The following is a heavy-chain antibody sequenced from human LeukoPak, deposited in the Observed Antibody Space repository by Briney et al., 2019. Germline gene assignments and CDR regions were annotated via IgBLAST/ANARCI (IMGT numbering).Heavy chain of an antibody. D-gene: IGHD1-26*01. CDR2: IYHSGST. CDR3: ARAWTSGSYSSEAYWYFDL. Sequence: SETLSLTCTVSGYSISSGYYWGWIRQPPGKGLEWIGSIYHSGSTYYNPSLKSRVTISVDTPENQFSLKLSSVTAADTAVYYCARAWTSGSYSSEAYWYFDLWGRGTLVTVSS. V-gene: IGHV4-38-2*02. CDR1: GYSISSGYY. J-gene: IGHJ2*01.